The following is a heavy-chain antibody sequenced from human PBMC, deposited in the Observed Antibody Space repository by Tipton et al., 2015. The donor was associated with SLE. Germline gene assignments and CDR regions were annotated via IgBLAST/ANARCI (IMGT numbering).Heavy chain of an antibody. CDR3: ARRADGFDF. Sequence: LRLSCSVSGGSINSGSYYWSWIRQPAGKGLEGLWRIYTSGNTNYNPSHKSRITVSSDTSKNQFSLRLRSVTAADTAVYYCARRADGFDFWGQGILVTVSS. CDR2: IYTSGNT. J-gene: IGHJ3*01. V-gene: IGHV4-61*02. CDR1: GGSINSGSYY.